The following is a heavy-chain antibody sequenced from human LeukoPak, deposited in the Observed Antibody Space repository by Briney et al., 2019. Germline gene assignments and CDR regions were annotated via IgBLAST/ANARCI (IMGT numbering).Heavy chain of an antibody. J-gene: IGHJ4*02. CDR1: GFTFSSYW. V-gene: IGHV3-74*01. D-gene: IGHD1-1*01. CDR2: INSDGSST. Sequence: GGSLRLSCAASGFTFSSYWMHWVRQAPGKGLVWVSRINSDGSSTSYADSVKGRVTISRDNAKNTLYLQTNSLRAEDTAVYYCAGDGGLERYFDYWGQGTLVTVSS. CDR3: AGDGGLERYFDY.